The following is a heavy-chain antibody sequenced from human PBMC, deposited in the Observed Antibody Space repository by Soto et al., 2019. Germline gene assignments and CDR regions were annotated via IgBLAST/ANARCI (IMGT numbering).Heavy chain of an antibody. CDR3: ARGQWGVSSGYYYVGGSDY. J-gene: IGHJ4*02. Sequence: QVQLVQSGAEVKKPGSSVKVSCKASGGTFSSYAISWVRQAPGQGLEWMGGIIPIFGTANYAQKFQGRVTITADKSTSTAYMERSSLRSEDTAVYYCARGQWGVSSGYYYVGGSDYWGQGTLVTVSS. V-gene: IGHV1-69*06. CDR2: IIPIFGTA. CDR1: GGTFSSYA. D-gene: IGHD3-22*01.